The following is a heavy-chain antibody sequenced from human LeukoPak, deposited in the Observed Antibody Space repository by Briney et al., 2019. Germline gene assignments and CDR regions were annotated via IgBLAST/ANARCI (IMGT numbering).Heavy chain of an antibody. CDR1: GGSISSSSDY. J-gene: IGHJ3*02. V-gene: IGHV4-39*01. CDR3: SDSSGYHHDAFDI. CDR2: IYYSGST. D-gene: IGHD3-22*01. Sequence: SETLSLTCTVSGGSISSSSDYWGWIRQPPGKGLEWIGSIYYSGSTYYNPSLKSRVTISVDTSKNQLSLKLSSVTAADTAVYYCSDSSGYHHDAFDIWGQGTMVTVSS.